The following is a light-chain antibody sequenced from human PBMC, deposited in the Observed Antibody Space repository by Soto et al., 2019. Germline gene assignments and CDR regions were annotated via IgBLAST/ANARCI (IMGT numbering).Light chain of an antibody. J-gene: IGKJ5*01. CDR3: QQYGSSPVT. V-gene: IGKV3-20*01. Sequence: EIVLTQSPGTLSLSPGVRATLSCRARQSVSSSYLAWYQQKPGQAPRLLIYGASSRATGIPDRFSRSGSGTDLTLTNSRLEPEDFAAYYCQQYGSSPVTFGQGTRLVVK. CDR1: QSVSSSY. CDR2: GAS.